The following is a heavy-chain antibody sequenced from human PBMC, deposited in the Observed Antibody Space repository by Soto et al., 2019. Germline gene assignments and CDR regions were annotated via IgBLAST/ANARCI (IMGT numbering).Heavy chain of an antibody. CDR3: TKGAEGGAYYGVDV. D-gene: IGHD3-16*01. CDR2: TPYGGSHK. Sequence: GGSLRLSCAASGFTFSNYGMHWVRQAPGKGLEWVAVTPYGGSHKYYVDSVKGRFTISRDNSKNTLYLQMNSLRPEDTAVYYCTKGAEGGAYYGVDVWGQGTMVTVSS. CDR1: GFTFSNYG. V-gene: IGHV3-30*18. J-gene: IGHJ6*02.